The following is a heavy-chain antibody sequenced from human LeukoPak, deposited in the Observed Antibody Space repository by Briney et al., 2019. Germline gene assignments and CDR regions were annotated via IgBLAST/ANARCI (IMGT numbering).Heavy chain of an antibody. CDR3: ARDSFNYYGMDV. J-gene: IGHJ6*02. Sequence: ASVKVSCKASGYIFTDYYMNWVRQAPGQGLEWMGWINPDTGDTNYAQKFQGRVTMTRDTSISTAYMELSRLRSDDTAVYYCARDSFNYYGMDVWGQGTTVTVSS. CDR1: GYIFTDYY. CDR2: INPDTGDT. V-gene: IGHV1-2*02.